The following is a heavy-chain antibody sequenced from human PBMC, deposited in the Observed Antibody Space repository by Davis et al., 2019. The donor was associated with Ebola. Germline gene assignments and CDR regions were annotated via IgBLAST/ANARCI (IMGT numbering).Heavy chain of an antibody. CDR1: GVSISRSSW. J-gene: IGHJ5*02. D-gene: IGHD3/OR15-3a*01. V-gene: IGHV4-4*02. CDR3: ARSGETDFWAGSLSPNWLDP. Sequence: SETLSLTCAVSGVSISRSSWWTWVRQPPGRGLEWIGEIYHSGSPNYNPSLESRATMSVDKSKNHFNLRLTSVTAADTAIYYCARSGETDFWAGSLSPNWLDPWGQGTLVIVSS. CDR2: IYHSGSP.